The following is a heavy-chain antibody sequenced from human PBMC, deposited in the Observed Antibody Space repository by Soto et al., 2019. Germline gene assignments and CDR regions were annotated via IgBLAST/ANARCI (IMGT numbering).Heavy chain of an antibody. Sequence: SETLSLSCAVEGGSFSCYYWSWIRQPPGKGLEWIGEINHSGSTNYNPSLKSRVTISVDTSKNQFSLKLSSVTAADTAVYYCARGHITNWFDPRGQGTLVTVSS. D-gene: IGHD3-10*01. CDR1: GGSFSCYY. CDR2: INHSGST. J-gene: IGHJ5*02. V-gene: IGHV4-34*01. CDR3: ARGHITNWFDP.